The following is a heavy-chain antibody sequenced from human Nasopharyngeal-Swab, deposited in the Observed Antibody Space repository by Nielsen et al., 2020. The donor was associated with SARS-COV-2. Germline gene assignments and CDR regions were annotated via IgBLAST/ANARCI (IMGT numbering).Heavy chain of an antibody. Sequence: CAASGFTFSSYWMHWVRQAPGKGLVWVSRINSDGSSTSYADSVKGRFTISRDNAKNTLYLQMNSLRAEDTAVYYCARWSSSWSLVTWGQGTLVTVSS. D-gene: IGHD6-13*01. CDR2: INSDGSST. CDR1: GFTFSSYW. J-gene: IGHJ4*02. V-gene: IGHV3-74*01. CDR3: ARWSSSWSLVT.